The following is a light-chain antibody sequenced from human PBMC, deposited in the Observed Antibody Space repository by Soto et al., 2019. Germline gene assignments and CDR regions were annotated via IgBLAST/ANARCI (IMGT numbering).Light chain of an antibody. CDR2: DVS. CDR3: CSYAGSYTWV. V-gene: IGLV2-11*01. CDR1: SSDVGGYNY. Sequence: QSALTQPRSVSGSPGQSVTISCTGTSSDVGGYNYVSWYQQHPGKAPKLMIYDVSKRPSGVPDRFSGSKSGNTASLTISGXXXXXXAXXYCCSYAGSYTWVFGGGTKLTVL. J-gene: IGLJ3*02.